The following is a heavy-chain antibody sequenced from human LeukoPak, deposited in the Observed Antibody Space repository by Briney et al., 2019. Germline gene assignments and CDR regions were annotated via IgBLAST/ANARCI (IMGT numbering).Heavy chain of an antibody. CDR3: ARGLQENYVRGSFRPLRRYFDR. D-gene: IGHD3-16*02. Sequence: SETLSLTCAVYGGSFSGYFWEWIRQPPGKGLEWIGEINHSGTSNSNPSLKTRATISVDTSKNQFSLKLRSVTAADTAVYYCARGLQENYVRGSFRPLRRYFDRWGRGTLVAVSS. V-gene: IGHV4-34*01. CDR2: INHSGTS. CDR1: GGSFSGYF. J-gene: IGHJ2*01.